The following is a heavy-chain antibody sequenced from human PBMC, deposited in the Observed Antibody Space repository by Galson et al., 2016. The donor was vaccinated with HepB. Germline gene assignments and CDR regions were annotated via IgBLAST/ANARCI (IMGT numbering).Heavy chain of an antibody. J-gene: IGHJ3*02. CDR1: GGSISSGSYY. CDR3: AREVVVGAAPWAFDI. Sequence: TLSLTCTVSGGSISSGSYYWSWIRQPAGKGLAWIGRIYTSGSTNYNHSLKSRVTISVDTSKNQFSLKLSPVTAADTAVYYCAREVVVGAAPWAFDIWGQGTMVTVSS. V-gene: IGHV4-61*02. D-gene: IGHD2-15*01. CDR2: IYTSGST.